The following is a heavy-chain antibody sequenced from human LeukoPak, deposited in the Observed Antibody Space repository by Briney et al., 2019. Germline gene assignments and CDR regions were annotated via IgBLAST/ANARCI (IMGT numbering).Heavy chain of an antibody. Sequence: GRSLRLSCAASGFTFSSYAMSWVRQAPGKGLEWVSAISGSGGSTYYADSVKGRFTISRDNSKNTLYLQMNSLRAEDTAVYYCAKDPTYYYDSSGWYYFDYWGQGTLVTVSS. CDR2: ISGSGGST. CDR1: GFTFSSYA. J-gene: IGHJ4*02. D-gene: IGHD3-22*01. V-gene: IGHV3-23*01. CDR3: AKDPTYYYDSSGWYYFDY.